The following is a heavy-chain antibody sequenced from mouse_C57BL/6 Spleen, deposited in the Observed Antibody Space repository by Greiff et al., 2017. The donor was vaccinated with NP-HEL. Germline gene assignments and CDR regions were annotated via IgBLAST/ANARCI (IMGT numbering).Heavy chain of an antibody. V-gene: IGHV5-16*01. Sequence: EVKLMESEGGLVQPGSSMKLSCTASGFTFSDYYMAWVRQVPEKGLEWVANINYDGSSTYYLDSLKSRFIISRDNAKNILYLQMSSLKSEDTATYYCARDYGSILDYWGQGTTLTVSS. CDR1: GFTFSDYY. D-gene: IGHD1-1*01. J-gene: IGHJ2*01. CDR2: INYDGSST. CDR3: ARDYGSILDY.